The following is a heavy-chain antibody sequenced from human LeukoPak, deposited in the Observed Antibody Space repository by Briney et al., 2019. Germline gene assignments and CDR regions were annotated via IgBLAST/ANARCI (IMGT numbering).Heavy chain of an antibody. Sequence: ASVKFSSKASGYTFTGYFMHWVRQAPGQGLEWMGWINSSSGGSNSAQKFQGRVTMTRDTSISTAYMEVSRLRSDDTAVYYCAREGDGGYYFDYWGQGTLLTVSS. D-gene: IGHD2-21*01. CDR3: AREGDGGYYFDY. V-gene: IGHV1-2*02. CDR2: INSSSGGS. CDR1: GYTFTGYF. J-gene: IGHJ4*02.